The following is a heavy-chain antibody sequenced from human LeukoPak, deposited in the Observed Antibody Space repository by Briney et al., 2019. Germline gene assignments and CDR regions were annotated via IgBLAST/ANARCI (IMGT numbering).Heavy chain of an antibody. CDR2: ISAYNGNT. D-gene: IGHD2-15*01. CDR1: GYTFTSYG. J-gene: IGHJ4*02. CDR3: ARDDWDIVVVVAATESQGPGQY. V-gene: IGHV1-18*01. Sequence: GASVKVSCKASGYTFTSYGISWVRQAPGQGLEWMGWISAYNGNTNYAQKLQGRVTMTTDTSTSTAYMELRSLRSDDTAVYYCARDDWDIVVVVAATESQGPGQYWGQGTLVTVSS.